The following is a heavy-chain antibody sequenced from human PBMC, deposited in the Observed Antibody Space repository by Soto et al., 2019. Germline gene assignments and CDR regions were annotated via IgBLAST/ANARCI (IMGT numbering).Heavy chain of an antibody. CDR3: APLTVSLSGPYGIHV. CDR2: MFYSGLT. CDR1: GYSVSSSEYY. J-gene: IGHJ6*02. Sequence: SETLSLTCSVSGYSVSSSEYYWAWIRQPPGKGLEWIGSMFYSGLTYYNPSLKSRVTLSVDTSKNQFSVRLNSVTATDTAVYYCAPLTVSLSGPYGIHVWGQGTTVTVSS. D-gene: IGHD2-15*01. V-gene: IGHV4-39*01.